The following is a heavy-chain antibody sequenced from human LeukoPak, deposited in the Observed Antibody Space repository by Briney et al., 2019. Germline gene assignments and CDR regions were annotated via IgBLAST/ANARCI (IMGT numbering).Heavy chain of an antibody. V-gene: IGHV3-74*01. CDR2: INSDGSGT. J-gene: IGHJ5*02. Sequence: PGGSLRLSCAASGYTFSSYWMHWARQTPGKGLVWVSRINSDGSGTRYADSVKGRFTISRDNAKNTLYLQMNSLRADDTAVYYCAREVSGDPWYNWFDPWGQGTLVTVSS. CDR1: GYTFSSYW. D-gene: IGHD4-17*01. CDR3: AREVSGDPWYNWFDP.